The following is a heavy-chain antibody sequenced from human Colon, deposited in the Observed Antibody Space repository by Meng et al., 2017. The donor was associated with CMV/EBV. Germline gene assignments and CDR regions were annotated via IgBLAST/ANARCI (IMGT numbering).Heavy chain of an antibody. CDR3: ARDPGLGWSDF. J-gene: IGHJ4*02. D-gene: IGHD2-15*01. CDR1: GFTFFSLF. Sequence: SCKASGFTFFSLFLHRVPQAPRLGLVWLGITTPSDASSTSALHVHVSLTLTRATSTTTPYMDLLGLTSDATAVYSCARDPGLGWSDFWGQGTLVTVSS. V-gene: IGHV1-46*01. CDR2: TTPSDASS.